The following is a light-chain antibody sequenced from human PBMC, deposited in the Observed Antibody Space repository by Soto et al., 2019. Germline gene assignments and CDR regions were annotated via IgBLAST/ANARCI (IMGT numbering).Light chain of an antibody. Sequence: QSVLTQPRSVSGSPGQSVTISCTGTSSDVGGYNYVSWYQQYPGKAPKLIIYDVSKRPSGVPDRFSGSKSGNTASLTISGLQAEDEADYYCCSYAGSYTLWVFGGGTQL. CDR3: CSYAGSYTLWV. V-gene: IGLV2-11*01. J-gene: IGLJ3*02. CDR2: DVS. CDR1: SSDVGGYNY.